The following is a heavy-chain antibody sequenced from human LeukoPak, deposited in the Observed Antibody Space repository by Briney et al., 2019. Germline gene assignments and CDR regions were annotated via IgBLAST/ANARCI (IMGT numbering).Heavy chain of an antibody. CDR1: GFTFSSYA. Sequence: GGSLRLSCAASGFTFSSYAMGWVRQAPGKGLEWVSDVSGSGGSTNYADSVRGRLTISRDNSKNTLYLQMNSPRAEDTAVYYCAKVGRASWAPYYFDYWGQGTLVTVSS. V-gene: IGHV3-23*01. CDR3: AKVGRASWAPYYFDY. CDR2: VSGSGGST. J-gene: IGHJ4*02. D-gene: IGHD2-2*01.